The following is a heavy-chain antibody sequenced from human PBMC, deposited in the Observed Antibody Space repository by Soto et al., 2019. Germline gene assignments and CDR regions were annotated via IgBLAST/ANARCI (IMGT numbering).Heavy chain of an antibody. Sequence: SETLSLTCAVSGGSISSGGYSWSWIRQPPGKGLEWIGYIYHSGSTYYNPSLKSRVTISVDRSKNQFSLKLSSVTAADTAVYYCARGRARYCSSTSCSRGYNWFDPWGQGTLVTVSS. CDR2: IYHSGST. D-gene: IGHD2-2*01. J-gene: IGHJ5*02. CDR1: GGSISSGGYS. V-gene: IGHV4-30-2*01. CDR3: ARGRARYCSSTSCSRGYNWFDP.